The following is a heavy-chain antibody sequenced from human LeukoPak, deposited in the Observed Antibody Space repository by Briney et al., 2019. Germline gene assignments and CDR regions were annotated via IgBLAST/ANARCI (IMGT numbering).Heavy chain of an antibody. CDR2: INTDGSIT. CDR1: GFTFSKCW. V-gene: IGHV3-74*03. Sequence: PGGSLRLSCAASGFTFSKCWMDWVRQAPGKGLVWLSRINTDGSITMYADFVKGRFTVSRDNAKNTLYLQMNSLRAEDTAVYYCARLLDRDFWGQGTLVTVSS. J-gene: IGHJ4*02. CDR3: ARLLDRDF.